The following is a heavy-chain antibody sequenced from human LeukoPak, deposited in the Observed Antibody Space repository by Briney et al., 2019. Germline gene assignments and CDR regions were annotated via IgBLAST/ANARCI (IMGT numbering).Heavy chain of an antibody. CDR1: GYSISSGYY. V-gene: IGHV4-38-2*02. J-gene: IGHJ4*02. D-gene: IGHD3-22*01. CDR3: ARAPTYYYDSSGYPEPYYFDY. Sequence: RPSETLSLTCTVSGYSISSGYYWGWIRQPPGKGLEWIGSIYHSGSTYYNPSLKSRVTISVDTSKNQFSLKLSSVTAADTAVYYCARAPTYYYDSSGYPEPYYFDYWGQGTLVTVSS. CDR2: IYHSGST.